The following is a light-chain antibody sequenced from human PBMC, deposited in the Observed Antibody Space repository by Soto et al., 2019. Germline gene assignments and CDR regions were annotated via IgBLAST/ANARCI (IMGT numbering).Light chain of an antibody. CDR2: DAS. Sequence: EIVLTQSPATLSLSPGERATLSCRASQSVGSFLAWYQQTPGQAPWLLIYDASNKATGIPARFSGSGSGTDFTLVISSLEPEDFAVYYCQQRSNWPITFGQGTRLESK. V-gene: IGKV3-11*01. CDR1: QSVGSF. CDR3: QQRSNWPIT. J-gene: IGKJ5*01.